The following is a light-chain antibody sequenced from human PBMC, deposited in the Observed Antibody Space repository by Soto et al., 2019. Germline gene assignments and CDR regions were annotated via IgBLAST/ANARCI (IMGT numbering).Light chain of an antibody. J-gene: IGKJ5*01. CDR1: QSVSSY. CDR2: DSS. V-gene: IGKV3-11*01. Sequence: EIVLTQSPATLSLSPGERATLSCRASQSVSSYLAWYQQKPGQAPRLLIYDSSNRAAGIPARFSARGSGTDFTLFISNLEPEDSAVYYCQHRSNWPPITFGQGTRLEIK. CDR3: QHRSNWPPIT.